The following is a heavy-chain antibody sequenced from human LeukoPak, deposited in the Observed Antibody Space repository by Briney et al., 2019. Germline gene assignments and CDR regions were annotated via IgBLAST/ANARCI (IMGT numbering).Heavy chain of an antibody. J-gene: IGHJ3*02. CDR1: GFTFSDYA. CDR2: TSYDESNK. Sequence: PGKSLRLSCSASGFTFSDYAMHWVRQAPGKGLEWVAVTSYDESNKYYADSVKGRFTISRDNSKKTLYLQMNSLRAEDTAVYYCARYSRDEYYDFWSGYPAAFDIWGQGTMVTVSS. D-gene: IGHD3-3*01. CDR3: ARYSRDEYYDFWSGYPAAFDI. V-gene: IGHV3-30*04.